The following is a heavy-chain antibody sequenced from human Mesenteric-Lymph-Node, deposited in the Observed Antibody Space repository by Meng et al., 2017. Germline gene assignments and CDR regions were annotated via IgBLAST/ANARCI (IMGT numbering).Heavy chain of an antibody. CDR2: INHSGST. J-gene: IGHJ4*02. D-gene: IGHD6-19*01. CDR3: ASRGIAVAGAN. Sequence: SETLSLTCTVSGGSISSYYWSWIRQPPGKGLEWIGEINHSGSTNYNPSLKSRVTISVDTSKNQFSLKLTSVTAADTAVYYCASRGIAVAGANWGQGTLVTVSS. CDR1: GGSISSYY. V-gene: IGHV4-34*01.